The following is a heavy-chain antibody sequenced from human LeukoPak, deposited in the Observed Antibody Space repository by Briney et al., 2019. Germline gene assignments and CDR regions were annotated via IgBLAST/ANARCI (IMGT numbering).Heavy chain of an antibody. CDR3: ARDRVLSYFDY. CDR2: ISSSSTI. Sequence: GGSLRLSCAASGFTFSDQYMDWVRQAPGKGLEWVSYISSSSTIYYADSVKGRFTISRDNAKNSLYLQMNSLRAEDTAVYYCARDRVLSYFDYWGQGTLVTVSS. CDR1: GFTFSDQY. V-gene: IGHV3-69-1*01. D-gene: IGHD2-8*01. J-gene: IGHJ4*02.